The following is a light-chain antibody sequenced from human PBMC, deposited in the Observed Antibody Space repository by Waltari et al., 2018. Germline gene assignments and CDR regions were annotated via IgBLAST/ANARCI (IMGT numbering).Light chain of an antibody. CDR1: QSLSTY. CDR2: DGS. V-gene: IGKV3-11*01. Sequence: EIVLTQSPATLSLSPGERATLSCRASQSLSTYLAWYQQKPGQAPRLLIYDGSNRAIGIPARFSGSGSGTDFTLTISSLEPEDFAVYYCQQSTGNVWTFGQGTKVEI. J-gene: IGKJ1*01. CDR3: QQSTGNVWT.